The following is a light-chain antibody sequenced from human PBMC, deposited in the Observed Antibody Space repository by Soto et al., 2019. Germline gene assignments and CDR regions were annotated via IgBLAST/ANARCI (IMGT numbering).Light chain of an antibody. J-gene: IGLJ2*01. Sequence: QSALTQPPSASGSPGQSVTISCTGTSSDVGGYNYVSWYQQHPGKAPKLMIYEVSKRPSGVPDRFSGSKSGNTASLTVAGLPADDEADYYCSSYAGSTDVVFGGGTKLTVL. V-gene: IGLV2-8*01. CDR1: SSDVGGYNY. CDR2: EVS. CDR3: SSYAGSTDVV.